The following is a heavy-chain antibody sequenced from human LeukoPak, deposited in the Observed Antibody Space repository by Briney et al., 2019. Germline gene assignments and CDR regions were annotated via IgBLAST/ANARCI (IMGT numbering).Heavy chain of an antibody. CDR3: ARKLPSDYGGNPGGDY. V-gene: IGHV3-66*02. CDR2: VYIGGTT. Sequence: PGGSLRLSCAASRFTVSSNYMSWVRQAPGKGLEWVSVVYIGGTTYYADSVKGRFTISRDNSKNTLYLQMNSLRLEDTAVYYCARKLPSDYGGNPGGDYWGQGTLVTVSS. J-gene: IGHJ4*02. CDR1: RFTVSSNY. D-gene: IGHD4-23*01.